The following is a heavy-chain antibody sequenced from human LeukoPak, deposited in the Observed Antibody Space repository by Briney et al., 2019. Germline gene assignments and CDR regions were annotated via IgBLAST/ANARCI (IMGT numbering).Heavy chain of an antibody. V-gene: IGHV3-30*02. CDR3: AKGLFYYDGSGYYDIDY. CDR2: IRYDGSIT. J-gene: IGHJ4*02. D-gene: IGHD3-22*01. CDR1: GFTFRNCG. Sequence: PGESLRLSCAASGFTFRNCGMHWVRQAPGKGLEWVTFIRYDGSITYYADSVKGRFTTSRDNSENTLALLMSSLRVEDTAVYYCAKGLFYYDGSGYYDIDYWGQGALVTVSS.